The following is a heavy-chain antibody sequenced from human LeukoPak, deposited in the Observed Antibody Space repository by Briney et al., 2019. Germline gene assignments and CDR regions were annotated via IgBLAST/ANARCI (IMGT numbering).Heavy chain of an antibody. Sequence: PGGSLRLSCAASGFTVSSNYMSWVRQAPGKGLEWVSVIYRSGSTYYADSVKGRFTISRDNSNNTLYLQMNSLRPEDTAVYYCARSLGFCSSSNCQEYLQHWGQGTPVTVSS. CDR3: ARSLGFCSSSNCQEYLQH. CDR1: GFTVSSNY. CDR2: IYRSGST. V-gene: IGHV3-53*01. D-gene: IGHD2-2*01. J-gene: IGHJ1*01.